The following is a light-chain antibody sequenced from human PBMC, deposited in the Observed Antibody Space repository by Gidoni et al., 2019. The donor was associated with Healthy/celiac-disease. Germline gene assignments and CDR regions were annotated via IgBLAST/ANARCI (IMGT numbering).Light chain of an antibody. Sequence: SSELTQPPTVSLSPGQTARITCSGHALPTHYAYWYQQKPGRAPVLVLYKYSERPSGIPERFSGSSSGTAVTLTLSGVQAEDEADYYCQSADSSSTYGVFGGGTKLTVL. CDR1: ALPTHY. J-gene: IGLJ3*02. CDR2: KYS. V-gene: IGLV3-25*03. CDR3: QSADSSSTYGV.